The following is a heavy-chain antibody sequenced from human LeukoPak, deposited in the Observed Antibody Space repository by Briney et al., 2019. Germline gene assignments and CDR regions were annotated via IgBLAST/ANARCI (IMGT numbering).Heavy chain of an antibody. CDR3: ARDSIVGATPFDY. CDR1: GFIFSSYW. J-gene: IGHJ4*02. D-gene: IGHD1-26*01. V-gene: IGHV3-74*01. CDR2: INSDGSST. Sequence: PGGSLRLSCSASGFIFSSYWMHWVRQAPGKGLVWVSRINSDGSSTSYADSVKGRFTISRDNAKNTLYLQMNSLRAEDTAVYYCARDSIVGATPFDYWGQGTLVTVSS.